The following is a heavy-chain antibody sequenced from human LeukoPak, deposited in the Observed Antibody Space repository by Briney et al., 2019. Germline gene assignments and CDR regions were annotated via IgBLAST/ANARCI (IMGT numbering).Heavy chain of an antibody. CDR3: AADPRYDFWSGSSLGH. Sequence: ASVKVSCKASGLTFTSSAVQWVRQARGQRLEWIGWIVVGSGNTNYAQKFQERVTITRDMSTSTAYMELSSLRSEDTAVYYCAADPRYDFWSGSSLGHWGQGTLVTVSS. D-gene: IGHD3-3*01. V-gene: IGHV1-58*01. J-gene: IGHJ4*02. CDR2: IVVGSGNT. CDR1: GLTFTSSA.